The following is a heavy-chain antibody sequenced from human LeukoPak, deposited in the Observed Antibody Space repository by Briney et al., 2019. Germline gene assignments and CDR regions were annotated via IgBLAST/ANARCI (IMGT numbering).Heavy chain of an antibody. CDR1: GGSISSYY. Sequence: SETLSLTCTVSGGSISSYYWSWIRQPPGKGLEWIGYIYYSGSTNYNPSLKSRVTISVDTSKNQFSLKLSSVTAADTAVYYCARSTSIAAAGYFDYWGQGTLVTVSS. J-gene: IGHJ4*02. CDR3: ARSTSIAAAGYFDY. V-gene: IGHV4-59*01. D-gene: IGHD6-13*01. CDR2: IYYSGST.